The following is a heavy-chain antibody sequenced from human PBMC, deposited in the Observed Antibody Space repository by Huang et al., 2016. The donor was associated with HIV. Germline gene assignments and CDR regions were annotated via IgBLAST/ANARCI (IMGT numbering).Heavy chain of an antibody. CDR2: ISSSSSYI. CDR1: GFTFSSYS. CDR3: ARALPRGMVIDY. J-gene: IGHJ4*02. D-gene: IGHD2-8*01. Sequence: EVQLVESGGGLVKPGGSLRLSCAASGFTFSSYSMNWVRQAPGKGLEWASAISSSSSYIYDADSVKGRFTIARDNAKNSLYLQMNSLRAEDTAVYDCARALPRGMVIDYWGQGTLVTVSS. V-gene: IGHV3-21*01.